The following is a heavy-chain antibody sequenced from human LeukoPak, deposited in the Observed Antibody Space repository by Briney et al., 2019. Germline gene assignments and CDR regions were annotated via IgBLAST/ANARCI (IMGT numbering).Heavy chain of an antibody. D-gene: IGHD3-16*01. CDR2: IKNKADGGTT. Sequence: GGSLRLSCATSGFTFSNAWMSWARQAPGKGLEWVGRIKNKADGGTTDYTVPVKGRFTISRDDAKNTLYLQMDSLISEDTAIYYCVWHYFDYWGQGALVTVPS. CDR3: VWHYFDY. V-gene: IGHV3-15*01. CDR1: GFTFSNAW. J-gene: IGHJ4*02.